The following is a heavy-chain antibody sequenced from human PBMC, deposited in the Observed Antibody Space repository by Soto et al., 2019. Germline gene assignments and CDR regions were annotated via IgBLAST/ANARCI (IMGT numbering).Heavy chain of an antibody. J-gene: IGHJ4*02. CDR2: ISGSGGST. CDR3: AKDRGFSGARPYDY. D-gene: IGHD6-6*01. Sequence: EVQLLESGGGLVQPGGSLRLSCAASGFTFSSYVMSWVRQAPGKGLEWVSAISGSGGSTYYADSVKGRFTISRDNSKNTLYLQMNSLRAEDTAVYYCAKDRGFSGARPYDYWGQGTLVTVSS. V-gene: IGHV3-23*01. CDR1: GFTFSSYV.